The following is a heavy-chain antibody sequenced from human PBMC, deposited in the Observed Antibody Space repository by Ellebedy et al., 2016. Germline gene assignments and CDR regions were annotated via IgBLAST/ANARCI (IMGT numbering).Heavy chain of an antibody. V-gene: IGHV4-59*02. Sequence: SETLSLTCNVFGGSVSSEYWNWIRRPPGKGLEWIGFVFHTGATLLNPSLKSRVTMSVDTSKSQISLRLTSVTAADTAVYYCAKWNVDWYAFDVWGQGTLVTVSS. D-gene: IGHD1-1*01. J-gene: IGHJ3*01. CDR3: AKWNVDWYAFDV. CDR2: VFHTGAT. CDR1: GGSVSSEY.